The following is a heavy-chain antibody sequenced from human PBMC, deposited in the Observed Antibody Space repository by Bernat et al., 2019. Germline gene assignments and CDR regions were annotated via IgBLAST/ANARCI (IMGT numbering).Heavy chain of an antibody. CDR3: AGSVGIGNYGMDV. J-gene: IGHJ6*02. D-gene: IGHD1-26*01. Sequence: EVQLVESGGGLVKPGGSLRLSCAASGFTFSTYCMSWVRLAPGKGLEWVSSISYSSTYIYYADSVQGRFTISRDDAKNSLFLQMNGLRDEDTAVYYCAGSVGIGNYGMDVWGQGTTVTVSS. CDR2: ISYSSTYI. V-gene: IGHV3-21*01. CDR1: GFTFSTYC.